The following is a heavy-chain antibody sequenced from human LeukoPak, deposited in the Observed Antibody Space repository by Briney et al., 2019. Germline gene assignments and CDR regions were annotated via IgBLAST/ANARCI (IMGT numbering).Heavy chain of an antibody. CDR3: IRTLIVATSPYMDV. Sequence: GGSLRLSCAASGFTFSSYWMHWVRQAPGEGLVWLSRVNSDGTGTTYADSVEGRFTISRDNAKNTVYLQMNSLRAEDTAIYYCIRTLIVATSPYMDVWGKGTTVTVSS. D-gene: IGHD5-12*01. CDR2: VNSDGTGT. V-gene: IGHV3-74*01. CDR1: GFTFSSYW. J-gene: IGHJ6*03.